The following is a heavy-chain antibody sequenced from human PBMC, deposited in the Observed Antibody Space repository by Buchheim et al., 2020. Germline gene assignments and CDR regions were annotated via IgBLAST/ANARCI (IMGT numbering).Heavy chain of an antibody. V-gene: IGHV4-39*07. Sequence: QLPLQESGPGLVKPSETLSLTCTVSGGSISSSSYYWGWIRQPPGKGLEWIGSIYYSGSTYYNPSLKSRVTISVDTSKNQFSLKLSSVTAADTAVYYCARYYYYDSSGYYQRIFDYWGQGTL. D-gene: IGHD3-22*01. CDR2: IYYSGST. J-gene: IGHJ4*02. CDR3: ARYYYYDSSGYYQRIFDY. CDR1: GGSISSSSYY.